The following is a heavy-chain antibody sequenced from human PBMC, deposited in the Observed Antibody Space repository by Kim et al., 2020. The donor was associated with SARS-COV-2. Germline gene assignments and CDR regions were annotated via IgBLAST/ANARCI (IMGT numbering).Heavy chain of an antibody. CDR3: ARLSLTKYNWNYVSGNYYYYGMDV. CDR2: IYYSGST. J-gene: IGHJ6*02. V-gene: IGHV4-39*01. D-gene: IGHD1-7*01. Sequence: SETLSLTCTVSGGSISSSSYYWGWIRQPPGKGLEWIGSIYYSGSTYYNPSLKSRVTISVDTSKNQFSLKLSSVTAADTAVYYCARLSLTKYNWNYVSGNYYYYGMDVWGQGTTVTVSS. CDR1: GGSISSSSYY.